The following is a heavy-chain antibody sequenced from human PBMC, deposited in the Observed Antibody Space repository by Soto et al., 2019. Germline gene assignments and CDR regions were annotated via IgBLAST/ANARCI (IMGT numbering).Heavy chain of an antibody. D-gene: IGHD5-12*01. CDR2: IIPIFGTA. Sequence: QVQLVQSGAEVKKPGSSVKVSCKASGGTFSSYAISWVRQAPGQGLEWMGGIIPIFGTANYAQKFQGRVTITADESTSTAYMELSSLRSEDTAVYYCARHIVATISPHRYYYYYGMDVWGQGTTVTVSS. V-gene: IGHV1-69*01. CDR1: GGTFSSYA. CDR3: ARHIVATISPHRYYYYYGMDV. J-gene: IGHJ6*02.